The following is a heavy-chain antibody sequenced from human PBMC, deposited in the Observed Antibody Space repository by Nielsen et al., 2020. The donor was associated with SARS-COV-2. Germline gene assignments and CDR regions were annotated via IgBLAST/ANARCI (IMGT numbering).Heavy chain of an antibody. Sequence: GGSLRLSCAASGFTFSTYSMNWVRQAPGKGLEWVSYISSTSSTIYYADSLKGRFTISRDNAKNSLYLDMNSLRVEDTAVYYCARARYADYWGQGTLVTVSS. CDR3: ARARYADY. CDR1: GFTFSTYS. J-gene: IGHJ4*02. V-gene: IGHV3-48*04. D-gene: IGHD2-8*01. CDR2: ISSTSSTI.